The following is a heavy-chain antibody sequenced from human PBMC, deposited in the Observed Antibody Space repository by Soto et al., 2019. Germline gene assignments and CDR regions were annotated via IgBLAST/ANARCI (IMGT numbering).Heavy chain of an antibody. CDR1: GFSLSTNGVG. CDR3: AHTVSRYLLYH. CDR2: IYWNDDK. Sequence: QITLKESGPTLVKPTQTLTLTCTFSGFSLSTNGVGVGWIRQPPGKALEWLALIYWNDDKRYSPSLKSRLTITKDTSKRQVVLTITNMDPVDTATYYCAHTVSRYLLYHWGQGTLVTVSS. V-gene: IGHV2-5*01. J-gene: IGHJ5*02. D-gene: IGHD1-1*01.